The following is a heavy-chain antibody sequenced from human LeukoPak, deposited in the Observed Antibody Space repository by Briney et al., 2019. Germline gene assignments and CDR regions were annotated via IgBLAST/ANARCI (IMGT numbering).Heavy chain of an antibody. CDR3: ATNCGDYGYYYYYMDV. CDR1: GFTFSSYE. J-gene: IGHJ6*03. V-gene: IGHV3-48*03. Sequence: GGSLRLSCAASGFTFSSYEMNWVRRAPGKGLEWVSYISSSGSTIYYADSVKGRFTISRDNAKNSLYLQMNSLRAEDTAVYYCATNCGDYGYYYYYMDVWGKGTTVTVSS. D-gene: IGHD4-17*01. CDR2: ISSSGSTI.